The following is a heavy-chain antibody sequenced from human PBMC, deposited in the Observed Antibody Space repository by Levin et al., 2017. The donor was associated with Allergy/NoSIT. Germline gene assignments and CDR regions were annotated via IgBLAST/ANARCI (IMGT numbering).Heavy chain of an antibody. Sequence: GSLRLSCAASGFTFSTYVMNWVRQAPGKGLEWVSAIGDIGGSTYYADSVKGRFTISRDNSKNTLYLQMNSLRAEDTAVYYCAKEDLTPFSYWGQGTQVTVSP. V-gene: IGHV3-23*01. D-gene: IGHD3-9*01. CDR3: AKEDLTPFSY. CDR2: IGDIGGST. CDR1: GFTFSTYV. J-gene: IGHJ4*02.